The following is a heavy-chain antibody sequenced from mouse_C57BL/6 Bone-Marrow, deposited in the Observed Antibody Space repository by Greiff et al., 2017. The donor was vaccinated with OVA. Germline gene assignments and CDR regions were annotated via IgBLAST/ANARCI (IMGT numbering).Heavy chain of an antibody. V-gene: IGHV1-55*01. CDR1: GYTFTSYW. D-gene: IGHD2-4*01. CDR3: ARCHDYDEYFDV. CDR2: IYPGSGST. Sequence: QVQLQQPGAELVKPGASVKMSCKASGYTFTSYWITWVKQRPGQGLEWIGDIYPGSGSTNYNEKFKSKATLTVDTSSSTAYMQLSSLTSADSAVYYCARCHDYDEYFDVWGTGTTVTVSS. J-gene: IGHJ1*03.